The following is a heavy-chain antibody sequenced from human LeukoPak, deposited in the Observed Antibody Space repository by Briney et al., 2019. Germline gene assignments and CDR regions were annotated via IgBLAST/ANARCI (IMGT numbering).Heavy chain of an antibody. Sequence: GRSLRLSCAVSGFTFSSYAMHWVRQAPGKGLEWVALISYDGSNKYYADSVKGRFTISRDNSKNTLDLQMSSLRPEDTAMYYCAKYASGSYYDALDIWGQGTMVTVS. CDR3: AKYASGSYYDALDI. J-gene: IGHJ3*02. V-gene: IGHV3-30*18. D-gene: IGHD3-10*01. CDR2: ISYDGSNK. CDR1: GFTFSSYA.